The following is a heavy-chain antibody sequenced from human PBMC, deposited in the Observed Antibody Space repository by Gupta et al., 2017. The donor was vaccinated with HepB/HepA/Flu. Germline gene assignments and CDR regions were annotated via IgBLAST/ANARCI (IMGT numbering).Heavy chain of an antibody. Sequence: QITLKESGPTVVKPSQTLTLTCSFSGFSLTTNGVGVGWVRQPPGKALEWLALIFWDDDKRYSSSLRNRLTITMDTSKNQVVLTVTNMDHVDTGTYYCAHLWGMAAPGTLDWFDPWGQGILVTVSS. J-gene: IGHJ5*02. V-gene: IGHV2-5*02. CDR3: AHLWGMAAPGTLDWFDP. CDR1: GFSLTTNGVG. D-gene: IGHD6-13*01. CDR2: IFWDDDK.